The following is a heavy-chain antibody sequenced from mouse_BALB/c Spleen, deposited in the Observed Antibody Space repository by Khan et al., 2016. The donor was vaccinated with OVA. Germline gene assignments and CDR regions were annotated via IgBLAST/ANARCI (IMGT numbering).Heavy chain of an antibody. V-gene: IGHV2-9*02. Sequence: QVQLKESGPGLVAPSQSLSITCTVSGFSLTSYGVHWVRQPPGKGLEWLGIIWPVGSTIYISALMSSLSISKDNSKSQVFLKMNSLQTDDTAMYYCARDTTATPYWGQGTLVTVSA. D-gene: IGHD1-2*01. CDR3: ARDTTATPY. J-gene: IGHJ3*01. CDR2: IWPVGST. CDR1: GFSLTSYG.